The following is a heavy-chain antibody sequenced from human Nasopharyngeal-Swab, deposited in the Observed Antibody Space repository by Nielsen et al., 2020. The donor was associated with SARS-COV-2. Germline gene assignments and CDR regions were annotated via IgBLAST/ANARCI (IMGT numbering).Heavy chain of an antibody. Sequence: GGSLRLSCAASGFTFSSYWMHWVRQAPGKGLVWVSRINSDGSSTSYADSVKGRFTISRDNAKNTLYLQMNSLRAEDTAVYYCARGTTYYDFWSGYSDSYYFDYWGQGTLVTVSS. D-gene: IGHD3-3*01. CDR3: ARGTTYYDFWSGYSDSYYFDY. CDR1: GFTFSSYW. J-gene: IGHJ4*02. CDR2: INSDGSST. V-gene: IGHV3-74*01.